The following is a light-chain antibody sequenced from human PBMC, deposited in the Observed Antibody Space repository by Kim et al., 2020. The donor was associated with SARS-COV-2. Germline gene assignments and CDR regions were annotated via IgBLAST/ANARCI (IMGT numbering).Light chain of an antibody. Sequence: GQRDTLSSAGTSSNIGSNYVYWYQQFPGTAPKLLIYRNNPRPSGVPARFSGSKSGTSASLAISGLRSEDEADYYCAAWDDSMSGVVFGGGTQLTVL. CDR2: RNN. CDR3: AAWDDSMSGVV. V-gene: IGLV1-47*01. CDR1: SSNIGSNY. J-gene: IGLJ2*01.